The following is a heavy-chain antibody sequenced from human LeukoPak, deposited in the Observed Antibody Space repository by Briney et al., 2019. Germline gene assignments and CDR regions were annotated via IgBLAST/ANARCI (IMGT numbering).Heavy chain of an antibody. D-gene: IGHD6-13*01. CDR3: AREMIAAAGTEAFDI. CDR1: GGSISSSGYY. Sequence: PSETLSLTCTVSGGSISSSGYYWGWLRQSPGEGLEWIGNIYYSGITYYNASLKSRVTISVDTSKNQFSLKLSSVTAADTAVYYCAREMIAAAGTEAFDIWGQGTMVTVSS. J-gene: IGHJ3*02. V-gene: IGHV4-39*07. CDR2: IYYSGIT.